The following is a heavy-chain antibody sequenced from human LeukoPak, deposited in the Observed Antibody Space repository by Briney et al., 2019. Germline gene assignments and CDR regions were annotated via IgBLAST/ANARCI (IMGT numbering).Heavy chain of an antibody. J-gene: IGHJ4*02. CDR2: INGSGCST. CDR1: GFTFSSYD. V-gene: IGHV3-23*01. D-gene: IGHD2-2*01. Sequence: PVGSLRLSCAASGFTFSSYDMSWVRQAPGKGLEWGSAINGSGCSTYYTDSVKARFNISRDNSKNTLYLQMNSLRAEDTAVYYCAKKSVKYQLLRIAAPTRAHFDYWGQGTLVTVSS. CDR3: AKKSVKYQLLRIAAPTRAHFDY.